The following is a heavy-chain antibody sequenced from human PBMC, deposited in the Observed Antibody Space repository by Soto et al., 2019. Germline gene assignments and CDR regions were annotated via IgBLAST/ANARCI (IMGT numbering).Heavy chain of an antibody. D-gene: IGHD3-10*01. CDR1: GGSFSGHY. V-gene: IGHV4-34*01. CDR3: ARHLGYGSGIFGNPMDV. J-gene: IGHJ6*02. CDR2: INHSGST. Sequence: SETLSLTCAVYGGSFSGHYWSWIRQPPGKGLEWIGEINHSGSTNYNPSLKSRVTISVDTSKNQFSLKLSSVTAADSAVYYCARHLGYGSGIFGNPMDVWGQGTSVTVSS.